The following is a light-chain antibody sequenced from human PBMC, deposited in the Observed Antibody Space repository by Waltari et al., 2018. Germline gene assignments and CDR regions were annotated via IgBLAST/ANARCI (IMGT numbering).Light chain of an antibody. CDR1: STNIGAGYD. CDR2: GKN. J-gene: IGLJ3*02. V-gene: IGLV1-40*01. CDR3: QSYDSSLSGWV. Sequence: SVLTQPPSVSGAPRQRVTIYCTGNSTNIGAGYDVNWYQKLPGTAPKLLIYGKNNRPSGVPDRFSGSKSGTAASLAITGLQAEDEADYYCQSYDSSLSGWVFGGGTKLTVL.